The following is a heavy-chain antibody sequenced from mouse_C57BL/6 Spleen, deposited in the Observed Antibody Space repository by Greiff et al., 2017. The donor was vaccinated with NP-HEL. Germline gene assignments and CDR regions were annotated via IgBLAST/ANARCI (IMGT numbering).Heavy chain of an antibody. CDR1: GFSFNTYA. CDR3: VRLYGYDGFDY. CDR2: IRSKSNNYAT. Sequence: EVKLQESGGGLVQPKGSLKLSCAASGFSFNTYAMNWVRQAPGKGLEWVARIRSKSNNYATYYADSVKDRFTISRDDSESMLYLQMNNLKTEDTAMYYCVRLYGYDGFDYWGQGTTLTVSS. J-gene: IGHJ2*01. V-gene: IGHV10-1*01. D-gene: IGHD2-2*01.